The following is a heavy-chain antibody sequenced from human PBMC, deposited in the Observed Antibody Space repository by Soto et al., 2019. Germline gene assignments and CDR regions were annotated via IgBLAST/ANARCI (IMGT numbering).Heavy chain of an antibody. CDR3: ARHPERIAEIGWFDP. Sequence: EVQLVESGGGLVQPGGSLRLSCAASGFTFSSYSMNWVRQAPGKGLGWVSYISSSSSTIYYVDSVKGRFTISRDNAKNSLYLQMNRLRAEDTAVYYCARHPERIAEIGWFDPWGQGTLVTVSS. V-gene: IGHV3-48*01. CDR1: GFTFSSYS. CDR2: ISSSSSTI. J-gene: IGHJ5*02. D-gene: IGHD6-13*01.